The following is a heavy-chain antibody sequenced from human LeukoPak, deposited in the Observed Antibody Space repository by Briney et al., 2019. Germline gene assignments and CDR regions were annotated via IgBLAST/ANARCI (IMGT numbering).Heavy chain of an antibody. V-gene: IGHV1-69*13. Sequence: SVKVSCXASGGTFSSYAISWVRQAPGQGLEWMGGIIPIFGTANYAQKFQGRVTITADESTSTAYMELSSLRSEDTAVYYCASLDDYVWGSYRYTPFDYWGQGTLVTVSS. D-gene: IGHD3-16*02. J-gene: IGHJ4*02. CDR3: ASLDDYVWGSYRYTPFDY. CDR2: IIPIFGTA. CDR1: GGTFSSYA.